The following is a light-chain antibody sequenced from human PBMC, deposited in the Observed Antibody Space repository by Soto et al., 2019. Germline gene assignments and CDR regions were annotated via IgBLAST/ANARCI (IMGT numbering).Light chain of an antibody. CDR3: QQYDNLPPFT. Sequence: DIQMTQSPSSLSASVGDRVTITCQASQDISNFLNWYQQKPGTAPTLLIYDASNLETGVPSRFSGSGAGTDFTFTISSLQPEEIATYYCQQYDNLPPFTFGPGTKVDIK. J-gene: IGKJ3*01. CDR2: DAS. CDR1: QDISNF. V-gene: IGKV1-33*01.